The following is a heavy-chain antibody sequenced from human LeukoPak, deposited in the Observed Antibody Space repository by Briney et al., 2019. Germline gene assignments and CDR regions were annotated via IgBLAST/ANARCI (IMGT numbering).Heavy chain of an antibody. CDR1: GFTFSSYG. Sequence: GGFLRLSCAASGFTFSSYGMHWVRQAPGKGLEWVAVIWYDGSNKYYADSVKGRFTISRDNSKNTLYLQMNSLRAEDTAVYYCARERITMVRGVISPLDYWGQGTLVTVSS. D-gene: IGHD3-10*01. CDR3: ARERITMVRGVISPLDY. CDR2: IWYDGSNK. V-gene: IGHV3-33*01. J-gene: IGHJ4*02.